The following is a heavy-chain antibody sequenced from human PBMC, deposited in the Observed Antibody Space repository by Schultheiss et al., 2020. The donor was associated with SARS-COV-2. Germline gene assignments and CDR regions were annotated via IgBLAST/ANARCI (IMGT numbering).Heavy chain of an antibody. V-gene: IGHV4-59*08. Sequence: SETLSLTCAVSGYSISSGYYWSWIRQPPGKGLEWIGYIYYSGSTNYNPSLKSRVTISVDTSKNQFSLKLSSVTAADTAVYYCARHARITIFGVVIMGYFDYWGQGTLVTVSS. D-gene: IGHD3-3*01. J-gene: IGHJ4*02. CDR3: ARHARITIFGVVIMGYFDY. CDR1: GYSISSGYY. CDR2: IYYSGST.